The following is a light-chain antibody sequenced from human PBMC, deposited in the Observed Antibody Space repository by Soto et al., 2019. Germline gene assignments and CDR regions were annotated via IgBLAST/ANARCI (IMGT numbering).Light chain of an antibody. CDR2: GAS. V-gene: IGKV3-15*01. CDR3: HQYHTYST. J-gene: IGKJ1*01. CDR1: QRISSN. Sequence: EVVMTQSPATLSVSPGERATLSCRASQRISSNLAWYQQKPGQAPRLLIYGASTRATGIPARFSGSGSGTEFTLTISSLQPDDFATYYCHQYHTYSTFGQGTKVDIK.